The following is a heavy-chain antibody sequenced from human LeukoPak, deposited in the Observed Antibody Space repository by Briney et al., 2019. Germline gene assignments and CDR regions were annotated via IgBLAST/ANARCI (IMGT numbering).Heavy chain of an antibody. CDR3: ARSRLDYYDSSGIPGYMDV. J-gene: IGHJ6*03. CDR2: ISYDGSNK. Sequence: GGSLRLSCAASGFTFSSYAMHWVRQAPGKGLEWVAVISYDGSNKYYADSVKGRFTISRDNSKNTLYLQMNSLRAEDTAVYHCARSRLDYYDSSGIPGYMDVWGKGTTVTVSS. CDR1: GFTFSSYA. D-gene: IGHD3-22*01. V-gene: IGHV3-30-3*01.